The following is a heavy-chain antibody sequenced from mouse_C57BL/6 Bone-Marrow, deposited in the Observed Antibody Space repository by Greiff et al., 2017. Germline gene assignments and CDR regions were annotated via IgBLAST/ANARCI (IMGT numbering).Heavy chain of an antibody. J-gene: IGHJ2*01. CDR2: IYPGDGDT. V-gene: IGHV1-82*01. Sequence: VQLQQSGPELVKPGASVKISCKASGYAFSSSWMNWVKQRPGKGLEWIGRIYPGDGDTNYNGKFKGKATLTADKSSSTAYMQLSSLTSEDSAVYFCAREEGIYYDYDSYWGQGTTLTVSS. CDR3: AREEGIYYDYDSY. D-gene: IGHD2-4*01. CDR1: GYAFSSSW.